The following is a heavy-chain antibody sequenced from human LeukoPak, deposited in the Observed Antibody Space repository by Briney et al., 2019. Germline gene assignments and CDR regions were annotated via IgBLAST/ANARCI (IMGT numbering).Heavy chain of an antibody. CDR3: ARDSGIQLWLDY. CDR2: IWYDGRNK. CDR1: GFTFSSYG. V-gene: IGHV3-33*01. Sequence: GRSLRLSCVASGFTFSSYGMHWVRQAPGKGLEWVAVIWYDGRNKYYGDSVKGRFTISRDNSKNTLYLQMNSLRAEDTAVYYCARDSGIQLWLDYWGQGTLVTVSS. D-gene: IGHD5-18*01. J-gene: IGHJ4*02.